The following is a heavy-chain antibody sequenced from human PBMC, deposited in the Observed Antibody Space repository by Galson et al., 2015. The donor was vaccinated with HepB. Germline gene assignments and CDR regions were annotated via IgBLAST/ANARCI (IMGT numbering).Heavy chain of an antibody. CDR1: GFTFSSYA. Sequence: SLRLSCAASGFTFSSYAMSWVRQAPGKGLEWVSAISGSGGSTYYADSVKGRFTISRDNSKNTLYLQMNSLRAEDTAVYYCANPGGYSGDRLYYFDYWGQGTLVTVSS. CDR2: ISGSGGST. V-gene: IGHV3-23*01. D-gene: IGHD5-12*01. J-gene: IGHJ4*02. CDR3: ANPGGYSGDRLYYFDY.